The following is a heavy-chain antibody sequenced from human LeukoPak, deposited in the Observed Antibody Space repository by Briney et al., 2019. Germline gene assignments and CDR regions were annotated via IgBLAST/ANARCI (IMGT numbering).Heavy chain of an antibody. V-gene: IGHV1-69*05. CDR2: IIPIFGTA. D-gene: IGHD5-24*01. CDR1: GGTFTSYA. CDR3: ASLEMATISYFDY. J-gene: IGHJ4*02. Sequence: SVKVSCKASGGTFTSYAISWVRQAPGQGLEWMGGIIPIFGTANYAQKFQGRVTITTDESTSTAYMELSSLRSEDTAVYYCASLEMATISYFDYWGQGTLVTVSS.